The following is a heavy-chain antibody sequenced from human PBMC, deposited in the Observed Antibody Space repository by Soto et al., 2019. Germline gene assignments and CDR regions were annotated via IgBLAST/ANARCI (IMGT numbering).Heavy chain of an antibody. CDR1: GGSISSGSYS. CDR3: AAGGGLPRYY. CDR2: IYHSGST. Sequence: QLQLQESGSGLVRPSQTLSLTCAVSGGSISSGSYSWCWIRQPPGKGLEWIGYIYHSGSTYYNPSLKSRVTISVDRSKNQFSLKLSSVTAADTAVYYCAAGGGLPRYYWGQGTLVTVSS. D-gene: IGHD5-12*01. V-gene: IGHV4-30-2*01. J-gene: IGHJ4*02.